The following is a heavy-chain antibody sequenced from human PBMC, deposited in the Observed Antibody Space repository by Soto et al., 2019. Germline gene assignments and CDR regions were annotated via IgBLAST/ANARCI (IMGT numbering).Heavy chain of an antibody. CDR1: GFTFSSYW. J-gene: IGHJ6*02. CDR2: INSDGSST. V-gene: IGHV3-74*01. Sequence: EVQLVESGGGLVQPGGSLRLSCAASGFTFSSYWMHWVRQAPGKGLVWVSRINSDGSSTSYADSVKGRFTISRDNAKNTLYLQMNSLRAEDTAVYYCAREGYVSSWYYYCYGMDVWGQGTTVTVSS. D-gene: IGHD6-13*01. CDR3: AREGYVSSWYYYCYGMDV.